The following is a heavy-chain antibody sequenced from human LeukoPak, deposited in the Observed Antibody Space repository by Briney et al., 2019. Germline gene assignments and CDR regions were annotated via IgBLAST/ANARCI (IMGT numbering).Heavy chain of an antibody. D-gene: IGHD3-9*01. CDR1: GGSFSGYY. J-gene: IGHJ4*02. CDR2: INHSGST. V-gene: IGHV4-34*01. Sequence: PSETLSLTCAVYGGSFSGYYWSWIRQPPGKGLEWIGEINHSGSTNYNPSLKSRVTISVDTSKNQFSLKLSSVTAADTAVYYCARHGDRGYFDWRNYHGGIFDYWGQGTLVTVSS. CDR3: ARHGDRGYFDWRNYHGGIFDY.